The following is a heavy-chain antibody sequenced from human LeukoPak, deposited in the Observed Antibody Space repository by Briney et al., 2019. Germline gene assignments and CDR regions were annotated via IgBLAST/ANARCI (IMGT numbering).Heavy chain of an antibody. CDR2: IKQDGSEK. V-gene: IGHV3-7*01. D-gene: IGHD6-13*01. J-gene: IGHJ6*03. CDR3: ARDKSYSSSWYNYYYYYYMDV. CDR1: GFTFSNYD. Sequence: PGGSLRLSCAASGFTFSNYDMSWVRQAPGKGLEWVANIKQDGSEKYYVDSVKGRFTISRDNAKNSLYLQMNSLRAEDTAVYYCARDKSYSSSWYNYYYYYYMDVWGKGTTVTVSS.